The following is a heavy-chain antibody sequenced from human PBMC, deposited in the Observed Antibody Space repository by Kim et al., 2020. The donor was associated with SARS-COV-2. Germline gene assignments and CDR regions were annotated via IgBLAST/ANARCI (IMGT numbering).Heavy chain of an antibody. J-gene: IGHJ4*02. V-gene: IGHV1-18*04. CDR3: ARERGKTSIADPFSEFDY. CDR1: GYTFTSYG. CDR2: ISAYNGNT. D-gene: IGHD6-6*01. Sequence: ASVKVSCKASGYTFTSYGISWVRQAPGQGLEWMGWISAYNGNTNYAQKLQGRVTMTTDTSTSTAYMELRSLRSDDTAVYYCARERGKTSIADPFSEFDYWGQGTLVTVSS.